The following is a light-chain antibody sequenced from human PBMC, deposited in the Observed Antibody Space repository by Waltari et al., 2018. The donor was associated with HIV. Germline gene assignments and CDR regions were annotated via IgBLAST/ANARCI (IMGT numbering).Light chain of an antibody. CDR2: HSS. J-gene: IGKJ4*01. V-gene: IGKV3D-15*01. CDR3: QQYHHWPPLT. CDR1: QNVDDK. Sequence: DILLTQSPATISVSPGGRVTVSCRASQNVDDKLAWYQQKPGQSPLLLIYHSSVRAAGVPTRFGGAGSATNFTLTITSLQSEDFALYFCQQYHHWPPLTFGGGSRVELK.